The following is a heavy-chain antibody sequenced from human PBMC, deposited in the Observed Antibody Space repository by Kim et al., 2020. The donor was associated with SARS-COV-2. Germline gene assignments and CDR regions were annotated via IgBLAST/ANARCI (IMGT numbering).Heavy chain of an antibody. CDR3: AKNLGWEQLSGDCDY. Sequence: GGSLRLSCAASGFSFRSNVMTWVRQAPGKGLEWVSAISDSGGSTYYADSVKGRFTISRDNAKDPLFLQMNSLRVEDTAIYYCAKNLGWEQLSGDCDYCG. J-gene: IGHJ4*01. V-gene: IGHV3-23*01. CDR2: ISDSGGST. D-gene: IGHD1-26*01. CDR1: GFSFRSNV.